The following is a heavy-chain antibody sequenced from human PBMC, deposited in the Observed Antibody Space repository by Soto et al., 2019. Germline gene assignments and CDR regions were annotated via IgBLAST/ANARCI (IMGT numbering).Heavy chain of an antibody. CDR2: INHSGST. CDR3: AREWGTSIAAAFDY. J-gene: IGHJ4*02. CDR1: GGSFSGYY. Sequence: PSETLSLTCAVYGGSFSGYYWSWIRQPPGKGLEWIGEINHSGSTNYNPSLKSRVTISVDTSKNQFSLKLSSVTAADTAVYYCAREWGTSIAAAFDYWGQGTLVTVSS. V-gene: IGHV4-34*01. D-gene: IGHD6-6*01.